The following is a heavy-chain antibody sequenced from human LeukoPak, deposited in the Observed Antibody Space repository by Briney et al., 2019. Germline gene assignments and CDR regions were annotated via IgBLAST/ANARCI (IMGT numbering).Heavy chain of an antibody. J-gene: IGHJ4*02. D-gene: IGHD3-10*01. CDR1: GGSISRNY. CDR2: IYYRVTS. Sequence: SETLSLSCTVSGGSISRNYWSWIRQPPGTGLEWIGYIYYRVTSDYNPSLKSRVTMSVDLSTRQISLKVSSVTAADTAVYYCARAVGGDGSGSLWGPGTLVTVSS. V-gene: IGHV4-59*08. CDR3: ARAVGGDGSGSL.